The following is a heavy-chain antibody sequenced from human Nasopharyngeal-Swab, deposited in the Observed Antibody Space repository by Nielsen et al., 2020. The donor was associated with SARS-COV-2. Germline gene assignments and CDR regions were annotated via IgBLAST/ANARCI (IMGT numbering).Heavy chain of an antibody. J-gene: IGHJ3*01. CDR1: GFTFGTYS. V-gene: IGHV3-21*01. CDR2: ISSSSTYI. D-gene: IGHD3-10*01. CDR3: AGAYGSGSYCAFDL. Sequence: GGSLRPSCAASGFTFGTYSMNWVRQAPGKGLEWVSSISSSSTYIYYADSVKGRFTISRDNAKNSLYLQMNSLRAEDTAVYYCAGAYGSGSYCAFDLWGQGTMVTVSS.